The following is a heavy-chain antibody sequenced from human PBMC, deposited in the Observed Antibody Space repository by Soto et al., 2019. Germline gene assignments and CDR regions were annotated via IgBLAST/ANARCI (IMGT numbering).Heavy chain of an antibody. V-gene: IGHV1-69*13. J-gene: IGHJ4*02. CDR3: ARGDQRQKETLDY. CDR1: GGTFSSYA. Sequence: SVKVSCKASGGTFSSYAISWVRQAPGQGLEWMGGIIPIFGTANYAQKFQGRVTITADESTSTAYMELSSLRSEDTAVYYCARGDQRQKETLDYWGQGTLVTVSS. CDR2: IIPIFGTA.